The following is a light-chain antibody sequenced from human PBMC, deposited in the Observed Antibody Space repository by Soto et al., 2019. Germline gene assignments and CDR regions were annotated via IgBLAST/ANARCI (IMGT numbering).Light chain of an antibody. V-gene: IGKV1-5*01. CDR2: DAS. Sequence: DIQMTQSPSTLSASVGDRVTITCRASQSITSWLAWYQQKPGKVPKLLIYDASSLGSGVPSRFSGSGSGTEFTLTISSLQPDDFATYYCQQYNTYWTFGQGTKVEIK. CDR3: QQYNTYWT. J-gene: IGKJ1*01. CDR1: QSITSW.